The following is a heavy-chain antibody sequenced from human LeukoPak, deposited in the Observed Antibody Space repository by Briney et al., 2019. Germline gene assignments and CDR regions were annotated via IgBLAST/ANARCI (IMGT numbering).Heavy chain of an antibody. Sequence: GSLRLSCAASGFTFSSYAMSWVRQPPGKGLEWIGEINHSGSTNYNPSLKSRVTISVDTSKNQFSLKLSSVTAADTAVYYCARDHFSSSLDYWGQGTLVTVSS. CDR2: INHSGST. CDR1: GFTFSSYA. CDR3: ARDHFSSSLDY. D-gene: IGHD6-13*01. J-gene: IGHJ4*02. V-gene: IGHV4-34*01.